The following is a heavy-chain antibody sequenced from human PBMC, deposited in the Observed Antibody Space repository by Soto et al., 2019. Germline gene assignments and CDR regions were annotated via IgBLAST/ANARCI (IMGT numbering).Heavy chain of an antibody. CDR1: GGTFSSYA. J-gene: IGHJ4*02. CDR2: IIPIFGTA. V-gene: IGHV1-69*12. Sequence: QVQLVQSGAEVKKPGSSVKVSCKASGGTFSSYAISWVRQAPGQGLELMGGIIPIFGTANYAQKFQGRVTITADESTSTAYMELSSLRSEDTAVYYCARGGCSGGSCWGVILYWGQGTLVTVSS. D-gene: IGHD2-15*01. CDR3: ARGGCSGGSCWGVILY.